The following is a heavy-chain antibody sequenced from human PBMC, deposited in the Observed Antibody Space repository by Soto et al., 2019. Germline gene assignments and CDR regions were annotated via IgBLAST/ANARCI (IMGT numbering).Heavy chain of an antibody. CDR2: FRSGGGT. CDR3: VRQGIGVLHGLVDV. CDR1: GDSISSYN. D-gene: IGHD3-10*01. Sequence: QVQLQESGPGLVKPSETLSLTCTVSGDSISSYNLAWIRQPPGKGLEWIGYFRSGGGTSYNPSLRSRVAISAATSMQQFSLRLSSVTAADTAVYYCVRQGIGVLHGLVDVWGQGTTVTVSS. V-gene: IGHV4-59*08. J-gene: IGHJ6*02.